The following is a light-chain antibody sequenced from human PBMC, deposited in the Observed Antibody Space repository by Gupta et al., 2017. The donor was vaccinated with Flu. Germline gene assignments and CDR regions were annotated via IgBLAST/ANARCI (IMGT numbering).Light chain of an antibody. CDR3: QQSYSTLPWS. CDR2: AAS. V-gene: IGKV1-39*01. CDR1: QSISSY. Sequence: DIQMTHAPSSLSAAGVYRVTITCRASQSISSYLNWYQQKPGKAPKLLIYAASSLQSGVPSRFRGSGPGTDFTLTISSLQPEDFATYYCQQSYSTLPWSFGQGTKLEIK. J-gene: IGKJ2*04.